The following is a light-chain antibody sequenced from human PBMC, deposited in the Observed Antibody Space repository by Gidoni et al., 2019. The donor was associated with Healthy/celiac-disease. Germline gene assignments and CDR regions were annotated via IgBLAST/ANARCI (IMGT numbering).Light chain of an antibody. CDR1: QSVSSSY. J-gene: IGKJ4*01. V-gene: IGKV3-20*01. Sequence: EMVLTQSPGTLSLSPGERATLSCRASQSVSSSYLAWYQQKPGQAPRLLIYGASSRATGIPDRFSGSGSGTDFTLTISRLEPEDFAVYYCQQYGSSPRLTFXGXTKVEIK. CDR2: GAS. CDR3: QQYGSSPRLT.